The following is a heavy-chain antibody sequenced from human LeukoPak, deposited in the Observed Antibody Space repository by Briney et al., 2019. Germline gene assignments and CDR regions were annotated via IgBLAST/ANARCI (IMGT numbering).Heavy chain of an antibody. J-gene: IGHJ4*02. V-gene: IGHV3-9*01. CDR1: GFTFYDYA. D-gene: IGHD1-26*01. CDR3: TKDKPTGRSYYFDS. CDR2: ISWNSGSI. Sequence: VRSLRLSCAASGFTFYDYAMYWVRHAPGEGLGWVSGISWNSGSIGYADSVKGRFTLSRDNAKNSLYLQMNSLRTEDPALYYCTKDKPTGRSYYFDSWGQGTLVTVSS.